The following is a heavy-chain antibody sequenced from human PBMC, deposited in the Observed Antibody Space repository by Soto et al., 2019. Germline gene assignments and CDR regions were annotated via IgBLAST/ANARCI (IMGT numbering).Heavy chain of an antibody. D-gene: IGHD3-3*01. Sequence: GGSLRLSCAASGFTVSSNYMSWVRQAPGKGLEWVSVIYSGGSTYYADSVKGRFTISRDNSKNTLYLQMNSLRAEDTAVYYCARDRRLRRFLEWSPDPTRPDAFDIWGQGTMVTVSS. V-gene: IGHV3-66*01. CDR1: GFTVSSNY. CDR3: ARDRRLRRFLEWSPDPTRPDAFDI. J-gene: IGHJ3*02. CDR2: IYSGGST.